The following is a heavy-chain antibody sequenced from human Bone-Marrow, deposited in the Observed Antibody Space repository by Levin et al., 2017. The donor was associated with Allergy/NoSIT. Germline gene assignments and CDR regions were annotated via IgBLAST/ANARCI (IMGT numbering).Heavy chain of an antibody. Sequence: PGGSLRLSCAASGFTFSSYSMNWVRQAPGKGLEWVSSISSSSSYIYYADSVKGRFTISRDNAKNSLYLQMNSLRAEDTAVYYCASRDGYNPETITFDYWGQGTLVTVSS. CDR1: GFTFSSYS. V-gene: IGHV3-21*01. CDR3: ASRDGYNPETITFDY. J-gene: IGHJ4*02. CDR2: ISSSSSYI. D-gene: IGHD5-24*01.